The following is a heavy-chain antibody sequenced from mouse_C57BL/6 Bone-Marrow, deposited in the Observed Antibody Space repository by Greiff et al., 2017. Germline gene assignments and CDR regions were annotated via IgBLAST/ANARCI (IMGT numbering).Heavy chain of an antibody. CDR2: IWWDDDK. J-gene: IGHJ3*01. D-gene: IGHD1-1*01. V-gene: IGHV8-8*01. Sequence: QVTLKVSGPGILQPSQTLSLTCSFSGFSLSTFGMGVGWLRQPSGKGLEWLAHIWWDDDKYYNPALKSRLTISKDTSKNQVFLKIGNVDTADTATYYCARRSTPVVAPPWFAYWGQGTLVTVSA. CDR3: ARRSTPVVAPPWFAY. CDR1: GFSLSTFGMG.